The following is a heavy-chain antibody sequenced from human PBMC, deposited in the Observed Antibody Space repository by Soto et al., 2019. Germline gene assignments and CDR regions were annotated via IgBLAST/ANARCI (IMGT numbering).Heavy chain of an antibody. V-gene: IGHV1-46*01. CDR3: ARSFGSGTYHDAFDF. CDR1: GYTFTTYY. J-gene: IGHJ3*01. CDR2: INPSGGST. D-gene: IGHD3-10*01. Sequence: QVQLVQSGAEVKKPGASVKVSCKASGYTFTTYYMHWVRQAPGQGLEWMGIINPSGGSTTYAQKFQGRVIMTGDTSTSTVYMELSSLRFEDTAVYFCARSFGSGTYHDAFDFWGQGTMVTVSS.